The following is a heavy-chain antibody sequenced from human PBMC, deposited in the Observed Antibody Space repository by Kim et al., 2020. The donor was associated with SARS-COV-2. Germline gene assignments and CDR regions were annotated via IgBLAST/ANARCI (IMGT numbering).Heavy chain of an antibody. Sequence: ASVKVSCKASGYTFTSYDINWVRQATGQGLEWMGWMNPNSGNTGYAQKFQGRVTMTRNTSISTAYMELSSLRSEDTAVYYCASLSSGWDNFDYWGQGTLVTVSS. J-gene: IGHJ4*02. V-gene: IGHV1-8*01. CDR1: GYTFTSYD. CDR2: MNPNSGNT. D-gene: IGHD6-19*01. CDR3: ASLSSGWDNFDY.